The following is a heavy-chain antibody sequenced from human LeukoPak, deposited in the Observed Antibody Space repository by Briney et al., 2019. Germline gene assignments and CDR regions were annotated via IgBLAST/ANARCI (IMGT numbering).Heavy chain of an antibody. V-gene: IGHV1-69*01. CDR2: IIPIFGTA. J-gene: IGHJ4*02. CDR3: ARRLVITGGFDY. CDR1: GGTFSSYA. D-gene: IGHD3-9*01. Sequence: SVKVSCKASGGTFSSYAISWVRQAPGQGLEWMGGIIPIFGTANYAQKFQGRVTITADESTSTAYMELSSLRSEGTAVYYCARRLVITGGFDYWGQGTLVTVSS.